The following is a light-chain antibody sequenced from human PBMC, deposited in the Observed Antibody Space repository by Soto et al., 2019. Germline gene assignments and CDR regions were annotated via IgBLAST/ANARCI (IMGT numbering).Light chain of an antibody. CDR1: SSDIGAYNY. J-gene: IGLJ3*02. CDR2: EVN. CDR3: TSYGGRDNLL. V-gene: IGLV2-8*01. Sequence: QSALTQPPSASGSPGQSVTISCNGTSSDIGAYNYVSWFQQHPGEAPKLIISEVNKRPSGVPDRFSGSKSGNTASLTVSGLQAEDEADYYCTSYGGRDNLLFGGGTTVTVL.